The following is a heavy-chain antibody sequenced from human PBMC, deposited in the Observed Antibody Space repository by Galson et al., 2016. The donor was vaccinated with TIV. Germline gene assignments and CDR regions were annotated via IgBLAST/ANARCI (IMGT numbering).Heavy chain of an antibody. CDR2: ISYDGT. CDR3: ARDRSGYDLDY. V-gene: IGHV3-30*04. CDR1: GFTFSSFA. J-gene: IGHJ4*02. D-gene: IGHD5-12*01. Sequence: SLRLSCAASGFTFSSFALSWVRQAPGRGLEWVAVISYDGTDYADSVKGRFIISRDKSKNTLFLQMNSLRAEDTALYFCARDRSGYDLDYWGQGTLVTVSS.